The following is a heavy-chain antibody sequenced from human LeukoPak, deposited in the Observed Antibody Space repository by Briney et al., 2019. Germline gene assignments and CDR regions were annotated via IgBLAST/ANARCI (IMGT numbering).Heavy chain of an antibody. V-gene: IGHV3-23*01. CDR2: FSRSATDT. Sequence: GGSLRLSCAASGFTFGSYAMSWVRQAPGKGPEWVSTFSRSATDTYYADSVKGWFTIFRDNSKNTLYLQMNSLRAEDTAVYYCAKGSLGSWYYFDYWGQGTLVTVSS. D-gene: IGHD6-13*01. J-gene: IGHJ4*02. CDR1: GFTFGSYA. CDR3: AKGSLGSWYYFDY.